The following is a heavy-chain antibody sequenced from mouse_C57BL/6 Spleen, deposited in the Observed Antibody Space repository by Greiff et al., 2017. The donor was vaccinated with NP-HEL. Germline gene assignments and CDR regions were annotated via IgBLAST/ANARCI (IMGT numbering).Heavy chain of an antibody. CDR2: IYPGSGGT. J-gene: IGHJ4*01. Sequence: VQLQQPGAELVKPGASVKMSCKASGYTFTSYWITWVKQRPGQGLEWIGDIYPGSGGTNYNEKFKSKATLTVDTSSSTAYMQRSSLTSEDSAVYYCAISIDYAMDYWGQGTSVTVSS. CDR1: GYTFTSYW. V-gene: IGHV1-55*01. CDR3: AISIDYAMDY.